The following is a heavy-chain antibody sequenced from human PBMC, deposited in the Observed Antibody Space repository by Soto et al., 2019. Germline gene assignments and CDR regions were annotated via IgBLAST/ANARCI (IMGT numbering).Heavy chain of an antibody. J-gene: IGHJ3*02. CDR3: AKASLGYCSGGSCYSQGAFDI. CDR1: GFTFDDYA. V-gene: IGHV3-9*01. CDR2: ISWNSGSI. Sequence: SLRLSCAASGFTFDDYAMHWVRQAPGKGLEWFSGISWNSGSIGYADSVKGRFTISRDNAKNSLYLQMNSLRAEDTALYYCAKASLGYCSGGSCYSQGAFDIWGQGTMVTV. D-gene: IGHD2-15*01.